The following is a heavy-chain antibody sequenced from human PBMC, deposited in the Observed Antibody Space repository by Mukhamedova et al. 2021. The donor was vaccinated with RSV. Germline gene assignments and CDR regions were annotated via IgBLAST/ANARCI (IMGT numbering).Heavy chain of an antibody. Sequence: IYSGDSDTRYSPSLQGQVTMSVDKSINAAYLEWNSLKASDSGIYYCGRQQRDGYAFEYWGQGTLVTVSS. D-gene: IGHD5-24*01. CDR2: IYSGDSDT. V-gene: IGHV5-51*01. CDR3: GRQQRDGYAFEY. J-gene: IGHJ4*02.